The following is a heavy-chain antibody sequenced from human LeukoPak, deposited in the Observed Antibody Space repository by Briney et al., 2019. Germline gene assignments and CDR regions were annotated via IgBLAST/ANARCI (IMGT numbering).Heavy chain of an antibody. CDR3: ASRAGYCSGGSCPGAFDY. Sequence: SQTLSLTCTVSGGSISSGSYYWSWIRQPAGKGLEWIGRIYTSGSTNYNPSLRSRVTISVDTSKNQFPLKLSSVTAADTAVYYCASRAGYCSGGSCPGAFDYWGQGTLVTVSS. CDR1: GGSISSGSYY. D-gene: IGHD2-15*01. CDR2: IYTSGST. V-gene: IGHV4-61*02. J-gene: IGHJ4*02.